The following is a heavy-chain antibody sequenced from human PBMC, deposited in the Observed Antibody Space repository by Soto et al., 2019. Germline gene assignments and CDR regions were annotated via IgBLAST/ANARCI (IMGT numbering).Heavy chain of an antibody. CDR3: AKLSVAGIWGPFDH. CDR2: IKKRADGGTA. CDR1: GFTFSNAW. D-gene: IGHD6-19*01. V-gene: IGHV3-15*01. J-gene: IGHJ4*02. Sequence: EVQLVESGGGLVQPGGSLRLSCAASGFTFSNAWMNWVRQAPGKGLEWIGRIKKRADGGTADHATPVKGRFTISRDSSKNTLYLQMNSLRAEDTAVYYCAKLSVAGIWGPFDHWGQGALVTVSS.